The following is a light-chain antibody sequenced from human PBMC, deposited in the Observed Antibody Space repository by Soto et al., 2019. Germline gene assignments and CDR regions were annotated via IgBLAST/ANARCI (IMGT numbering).Light chain of an antibody. CDR3: QQYGASPWA. J-gene: IGKJ1*01. Sequence: EIVLTQSPATLSLSPGERATLSCRASQSLSTRYLAWYQQKPGQAPRLLIYGPSSRATGIPDRFSGSGSGTDFSLIIGRLEPEDFAVYICQQYGASPWAFGQGTKVDIK. V-gene: IGKV3-20*01. CDR1: QSLSTRY. CDR2: GPS.